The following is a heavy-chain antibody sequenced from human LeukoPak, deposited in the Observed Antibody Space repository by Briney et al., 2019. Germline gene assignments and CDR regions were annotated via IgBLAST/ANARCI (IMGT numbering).Heavy chain of an antibody. V-gene: IGHV3-30-3*01. D-gene: IGHD5-18*01. CDR1: GFTFSSYA. J-gene: IGHJ4*02. CDR3: ARDGSIGGYSYGSFDY. Sequence: GGSLRLSCAASGFTFSSYAMHWVRQAPGKGLEWVAVISYDGGNKYYADSVKGRFTISRDNSKNTLYLQMNSLRAEDTAVYYCARDGSIGGYSYGSFDYWGQGTLVTVSS. CDR2: ISYDGGNK.